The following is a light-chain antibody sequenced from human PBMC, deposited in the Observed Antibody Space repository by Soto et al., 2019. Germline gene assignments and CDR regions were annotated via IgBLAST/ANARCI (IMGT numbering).Light chain of an antibody. CDR1: QSISSN. Sequence: MTQSPSPLSASVGDRVTITCRSSQSISSNLAWYQQKSGQAPRLLIYGASTRATGIPARFSGSGSGTEFTLTISSLQSEDFAVYYCQQYNNWPSITFGQGTRLEIK. J-gene: IGKJ5*01. V-gene: IGKV3-15*01. CDR3: QQYNNWPSIT. CDR2: GAS.